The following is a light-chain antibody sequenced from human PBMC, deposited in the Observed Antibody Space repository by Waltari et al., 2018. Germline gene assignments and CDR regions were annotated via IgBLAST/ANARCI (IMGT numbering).Light chain of an antibody. CDR1: SSDVGAYNY. J-gene: IGLJ2*01. CDR2: DVS. V-gene: IGLV2-14*03. CDR3: SSYTTSNTFVL. Sequence: QSALTQPASVSGSPGQSITISCIGTSSDVGAYNYFSWYQQYPGKAPKLMIFDVSKRPSGVSNRFSASKSANTASLTISGLQAEDEADYYCSSYTTSNTFVLFGGGTKLTVL.